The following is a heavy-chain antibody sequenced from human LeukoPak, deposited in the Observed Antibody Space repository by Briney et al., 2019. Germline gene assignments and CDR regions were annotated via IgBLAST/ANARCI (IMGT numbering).Heavy chain of an antibody. V-gene: IGHV1-3*01. Sequence: ASVKVSCKASGYTFTSYAMHWVRQAPGQRLEWMGWINAGNGNTKYSQKFQGRVTITRDTSASTAYMELSSLRSEDTAVYYCASSLVVAATHYYYYGMDVWGQGTTVTASS. CDR1: GYTFTSYA. D-gene: IGHD2-15*01. J-gene: IGHJ6*02. CDR2: INAGNGNT. CDR3: ASSLVVAATHYYYYGMDV.